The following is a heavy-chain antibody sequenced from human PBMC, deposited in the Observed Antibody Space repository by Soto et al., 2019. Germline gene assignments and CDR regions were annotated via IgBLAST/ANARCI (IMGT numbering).Heavy chain of an antibody. CDR1: GGSISSYY. V-gene: IGHV4-59*01. Sequence: QVPLQESGPGLVKPSETLSLTCIVSGGSISSYYWTWIRQSPGKGLEWIGYMRYSGSTKYSPSLKRRITISADKSTGQFSLNLSSVTAADTAVYYCARWLIAQSYDRSDSAPWYFDLWGRGTLVTVSS. J-gene: IGHJ2*01. CDR3: ARWLIAQSYDRSDSAPWYFDL. D-gene: IGHD3-22*01. CDR2: MRYSGST.